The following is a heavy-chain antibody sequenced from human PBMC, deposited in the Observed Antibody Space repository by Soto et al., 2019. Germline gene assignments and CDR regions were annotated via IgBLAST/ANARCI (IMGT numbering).Heavy chain of an antibody. CDR2: IYYSGST. V-gene: IGHV4-28*03. J-gene: IGHJ6*02. CDR3: ARAMGCSSTSCYSYYYYGMNV. Sequence: SETLSLTCAVSGYSISSSNWWGWIRQPPGKGLEWIGYIYYSGSTYYNPSLKSRVTMAVDTSKSQFSLKLSSVTAVDTAVYFCARAMGCSSTSCYSYYYYGMNVWGQGTTVTVSS. D-gene: IGHD2-2*01. CDR1: GYSISSSNW.